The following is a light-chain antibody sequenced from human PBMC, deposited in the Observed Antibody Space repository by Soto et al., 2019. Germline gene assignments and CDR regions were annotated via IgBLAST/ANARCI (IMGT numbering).Light chain of an antibody. CDR3: GSYTTSSNYV. CDR1: TSDVGGFDY. CDR2: DVS. Sequence: QSALTQPASVSGSPGQSITLSCTGTTSDVGGFDYVSWYQQHPGKAPKLMIFDVSNRPSGVSNRFSGSKSGNTASLTISGLQAEDEADYYCGSYTTSSNYVFGTGTKVTVL. V-gene: IGLV2-14*03. J-gene: IGLJ1*01.